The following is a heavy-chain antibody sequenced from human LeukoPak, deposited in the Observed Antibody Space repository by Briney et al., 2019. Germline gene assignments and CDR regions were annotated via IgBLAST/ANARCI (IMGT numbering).Heavy chain of an antibody. Sequence: GGSLRLSCAATGFTFSSYAMSWVRQAPGKGLGWVSAISGSGGSTYYADSVKGRFTISRDNSKNTLYLQMNSLRAEDTAVYYSAKARRTIVAPFDPWGQGTLVTVSS. D-gene: IGHD1-1*01. CDR2: ISGSGGST. CDR1: GFTFSSYA. V-gene: IGHV3-23*01. CDR3: AKARRTIVAPFDP. J-gene: IGHJ5*02.